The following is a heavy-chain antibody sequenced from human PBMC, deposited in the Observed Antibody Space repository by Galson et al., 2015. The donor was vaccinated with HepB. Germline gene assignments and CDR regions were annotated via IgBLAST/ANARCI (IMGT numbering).Heavy chain of an antibody. CDR1: GFTFSTST. CDR3: AKDFSRVWSDYYTDP. J-gene: IGHJ5*02. V-gene: IGHV3-30*18. D-gene: IGHD3-3*01. CDR2: ISYDGYNK. Sequence: SLRLSCAASGFTFSTSTMNWVRQAPGKGLEGVSIISYDGYNKYYADAVKGRFTISSDNSKNTLYLQMNSLRAEDTAVYYCAKDFSRVWSDYYTDPRGQGTLVTVSS.